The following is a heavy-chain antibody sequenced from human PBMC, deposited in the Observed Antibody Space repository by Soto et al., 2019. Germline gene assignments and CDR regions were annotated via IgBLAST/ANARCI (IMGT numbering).Heavy chain of an antibody. V-gene: IGHV1-69*12. CDR2: IIPIFGTA. CDR1: GGTFSSYA. CDR3: ARVAEYSYGAYYFDY. J-gene: IGHJ4*02. Sequence: QVQLVQSGAEVKKPGSSVKVSCKASGGTFSSYAISWVRQAPGQGLEWMGGIIPIFGTANYAQKFQGRVTFTADESTSTAYMELSSLRFEDTAVYYCARVAEYSYGAYYFDYWGQGTLVTVSS. D-gene: IGHD5-18*01.